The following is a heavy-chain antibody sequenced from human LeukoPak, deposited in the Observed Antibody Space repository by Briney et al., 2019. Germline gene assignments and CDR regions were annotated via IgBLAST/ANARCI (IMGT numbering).Heavy chain of an antibody. Sequence: PGGSLRLSCAASGFTFVTFAMGWVRQAPGKGLEWVSTISGSGGGTYYADSAKGRFTISRDNSKNTLYLQMNSLRAEDTAVYYCAKHKGAGSRYSYSMDVWGKGATVTVSS. V-gene: IGHV3-23*01. CDR3: AKHKGAGSRYSYSMDV. CDR2: ISGSGGGT. CDR1: GFTFVTFA. J-gene: IGHJ6*03. D-gene: IGHD6-13*01.